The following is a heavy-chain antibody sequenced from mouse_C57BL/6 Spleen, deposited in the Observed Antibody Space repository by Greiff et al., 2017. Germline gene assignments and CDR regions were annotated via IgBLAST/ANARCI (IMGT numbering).Heavy chain of an antibody. V-gene: IGHV3-6*01. D-gene: IGHD2-2*01. J-gene: IGHJ1*03. CDR1: GYSITSGYY. CDR3: ARDYYGYDGWYFDV. CDR2: ISYDGSN. Sequence: EVKLMESGPGLVKPSQSLSLTCSVTGYSITSGYYWNWIRQFPGNKLEWMGYISYDGSNNYNPSLKNRISITRDTSKNQFFLKLNSVTTEDTATYYWARDYYGYDGWYFDVWGTGTTVTVSS.